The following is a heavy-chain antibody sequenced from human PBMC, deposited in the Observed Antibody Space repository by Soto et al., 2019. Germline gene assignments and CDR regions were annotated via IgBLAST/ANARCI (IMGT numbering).Heavy chain of an antibody. CDR3: ARAFGPFDY. CDR1: GFSFSTYG. J-gene: IGHJ4*02. Sequence: QVQLVESGGGVVQPGRSLRLSCAASGFSFSTYGMHWVRQAPGKGLEWVAVIWYDGSNKYYGDSVKGRFTISRDNSKNTLYLQMNSRRAEDTAVYSCARAFGPFDYWGQGTLVTVSS. D-gene: IGHD3-16*01. V-gene: IGHV3-33*01. CDR2: IWYDGSNK.